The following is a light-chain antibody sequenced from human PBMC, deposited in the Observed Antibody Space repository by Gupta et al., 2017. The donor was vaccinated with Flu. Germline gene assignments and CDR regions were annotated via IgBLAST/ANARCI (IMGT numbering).Light chain of an antibody. CDR3: QQYGSSPFT. CDR1: QSDRSSH. CDR2: GAS. J-gene: IGKJ3*01. Sequence: EICVTNASGTPSLSSRERGTLSCKSSQSDRSSHLAWYQQNTGHAPRLLIYGASSRATGVTDGLCGSGAGTKVTLTISSLQTEDFAVYYCQQYGSSPFTFGHGTKVDIK. V-gene: IGKV3-20*01.